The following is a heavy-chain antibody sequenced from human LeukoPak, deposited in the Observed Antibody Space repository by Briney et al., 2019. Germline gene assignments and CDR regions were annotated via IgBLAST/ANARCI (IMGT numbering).Heavy chain of an antibody. J-gene: IGHJ6*03. CDR2: INHSGST. CDR3: ARVSGKYYYDSSGSAVYYYYMDV. V-gene: IGHV4-34*01. CDR1: GGSFSGYY. Sequence: SETLSLTCAVYGGSFSGYYWSWIRQPPGKGLEWIGEINHSGSTNYNPSLKSRVTISVDTSKNQFSLKLSSVTAADTAVYYCARVSGKYYYDSSGSAVYYYYMDVWGKGTTVTISS. D-gene: IGHD3-22*01.